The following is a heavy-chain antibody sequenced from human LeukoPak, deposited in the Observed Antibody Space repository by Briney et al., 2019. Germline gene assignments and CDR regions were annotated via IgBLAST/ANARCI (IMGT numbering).Heavy chain of an antibody. CDR1: GGSISSSSYY. CDR3: ARAEEYYDFWSGYYRSSWFDP. D-gene: IGHD3-3*01. CDR2: IYYSGST. Sequence: SETLPLTCTVSGGSISSSSYYWDWIRQPPGKGLEWIGSIYYSGSTYYNPSLKSRVTISVDTSKNQFSLKLSSETAADTAVYYCARAEEYYDFWSGYYRSSWFDPWGQGTLVTVSS. J-gene: IGHJ5*02. V-gene: IGHV4-39*07.